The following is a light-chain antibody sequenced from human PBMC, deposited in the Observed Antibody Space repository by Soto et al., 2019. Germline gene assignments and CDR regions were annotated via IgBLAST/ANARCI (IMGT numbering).Light chain of an antibody. CDR1: QDISSY. J-gene: IGKJ5*01. Sequence: DIQLTQSPSSLSASVGDRVTITCQASQDISSYLNWYQQKPGRAPKLLIFDSSNLQTGVPSRFSGSGSGTVFTFTISSLQTEDIAIYYCQQFGTLPFTFGQGTRLDSK. CDR3: QQFGTLPFT. CDR2: DSS. V-gene: IGKV1-33*01.